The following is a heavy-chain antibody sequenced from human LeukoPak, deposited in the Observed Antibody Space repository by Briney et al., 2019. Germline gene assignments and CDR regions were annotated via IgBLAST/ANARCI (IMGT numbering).Heavy chain of an antibody. D-gene: IGHD5-24*01. J-gene: IGHJ4*02. Sequence: GGSLRLSCAASGFTFSNHWMTWVRQAPGKGLEWVANINQDGRTEQYVDSVKGRFTISRDNARNTVSLQMNSLRDEDAAVYYCATDLGWLHLGDWGPGPLVTVTS. CDR1: GFTFSNHW. CDR2: INQDGRTE. CDR3: ATDLGWLHLGD. V-gene: IGHV3-7*01.